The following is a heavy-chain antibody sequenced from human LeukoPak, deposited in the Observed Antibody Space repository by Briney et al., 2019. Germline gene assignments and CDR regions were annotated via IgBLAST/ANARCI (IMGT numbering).Heavy chain of an antibody. CDR3: ARLRSVWFGELLSRKTYFDY. Sequence: PSETLSLTCAVSGGSLSEFYWNWIRQSPVKGLEWIGEVNYSGSTNYNPSLKSRVTISVDTSKNQFSLKLSSVTAADTAVYYCARLRSVWFGELLSRKTYFDYWGQGTLVTVSS. CDR1: GGSLSEFY. J-gene: IGHJ4*02. CDR2: VNYSGST. D-gene: IGHD3-10*01. V-gene: IGHV4-34*01.